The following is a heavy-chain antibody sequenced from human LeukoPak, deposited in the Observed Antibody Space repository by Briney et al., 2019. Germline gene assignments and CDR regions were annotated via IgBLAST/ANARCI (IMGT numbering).Heavy chain of an antibody. CDR3: ARDRWNFDY. CDR1: GFTFSDYW. J-gene: IGHJ4*02. Sequence: GRSLRLSXAASGFTFSDYWMHWVRQAPGKGLVWVSRINSDGTSISYADSVKGRFTISRDNAKNTLYLQMNSLRAEDSAVYYCARDRWNFDYWGQGTLVTVSS. V-gene: IGHV3-74*01. CDR2: INSDGTSI. D-gene: IGHD4-23*01.